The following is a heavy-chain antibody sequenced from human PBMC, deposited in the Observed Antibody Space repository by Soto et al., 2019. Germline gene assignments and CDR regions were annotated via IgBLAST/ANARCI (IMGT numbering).Heavy chain of an antibody. J-gene: IGHJ4*02. CDR2: IVPIYRTA. CDR1: GGTFSSYR. V-gene: IGHV1-69*01. CDR3: VRDSGAKLSSS. Sequence: QVQLVQSGAEVKKPGSSVKVSCKASGGTFSSYRINWVRQAPGQGLEWVGGIVPIYRTADYAQKFQGRVTITADESARTSYMELRSLKSQDTAVYYCVRDSGAKLSSSWGRGTLVTVSS. D-gene: IGHD6-13*01.